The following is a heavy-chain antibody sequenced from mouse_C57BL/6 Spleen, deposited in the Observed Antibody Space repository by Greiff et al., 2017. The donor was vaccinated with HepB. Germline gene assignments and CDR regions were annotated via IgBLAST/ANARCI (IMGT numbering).Heavy chain of an antibody. Sequence: QVQLKQPGAELVKPGASVKLSCKASGYTFTSYWMQWVKQRPGQGLAWIGEIDPSDSYTNYNQKFKGKATLTVDTSSSTADMQLSSLTSEDSAVYYCARAMVTTNYYAMDYWGQGTSVTVSS. V-gene: IGHV1-50*01. CDR1: GYTFTSYW. CDR2: IDPSDSYT. D-gene: IGHD2-2*01. J-gene: IGHJ4*01. CDR3: ARAMVTTNYYAMDY.